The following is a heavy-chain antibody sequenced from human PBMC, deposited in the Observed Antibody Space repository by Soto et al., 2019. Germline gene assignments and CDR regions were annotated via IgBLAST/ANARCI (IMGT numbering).Heavy chain of an antibody. CDR1: GYRCTTYW. Sequence: ESVRVSRHCSGYRCTTYWSGWVSQVPGKGLEWMGIIYPGDSDTRYSPSFQGQVTISADKSISTAYLQWSSLKASDTAMYYCARHSPDTGYSSSWHGFDKWGQETLVTVSS. D-gene: IGHD6-13*01. V-gene: IGHV5-51*01. CDR3: ARHSPDTGYSSSWHGFDK. CDR2: IYPGDSDT. J-gene: IGHJ4*02.